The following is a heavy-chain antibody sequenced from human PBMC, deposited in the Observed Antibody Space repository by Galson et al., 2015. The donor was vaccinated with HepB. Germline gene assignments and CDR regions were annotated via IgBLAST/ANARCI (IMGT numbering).Heavy chain of an antibody. CDR2: FDPEDGET. CDR1: GYTLTELS. Sequence: SVKVSCKVSGYTLTELSMHWVRQAPGKGLEWMGGFDPEDGETIYAQKFQGRVTMTEDTSTDTAYMELSSLRSEDTAVYYCATKVVVAATPFVDYWGQGTLVTVSS. D-gene: IGHD2-15*01. V-gene: IGHV1-24*01. CDR3: ATKVVVAATPFVDY. J-gene: IGHJ4*02.